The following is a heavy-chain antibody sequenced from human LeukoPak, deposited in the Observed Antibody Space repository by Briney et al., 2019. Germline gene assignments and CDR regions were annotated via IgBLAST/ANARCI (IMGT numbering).Heavy chain of an antibody. Sequence: GGSLRLSCAASGFTFSSYAMSWVRQAPGKGLEWVSAISGSGGSTYYADSVKGRFTISRDNSKNTLYLQMNSLRAEDTAVYYCALFMARGVEIDYWGQGTLVTVSS. CDR3: ALFMARGVEIDY. V-gene: IGHV3-23*01. J-gene: IGHJ4*02. CDR2: ISGSGGST. D-gene: IGHD3-10*01. CDR1: GFTFSSYA.